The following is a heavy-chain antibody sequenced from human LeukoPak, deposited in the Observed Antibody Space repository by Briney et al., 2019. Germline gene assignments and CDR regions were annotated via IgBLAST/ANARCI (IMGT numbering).Heavy chain of an antibody. CDR2: MNPNSGNT. D-gene: IGHD3-10*01. CDR1: GYTFTSYD. V-gene: IGHV1-8*01. J-gene: IGHJ4*02. CDR3: ARGYGWFGELEGVDY. Sequence: GASVKVSCKASGYTFTSYDINWVRQATGQGLEWMGWMNPNSGNTGYAQKFQGRVAMTRNTSISTAYMELGSLRSEDTAVYYCARGYGWFGELEGVDYWGQGTLVTVSS.